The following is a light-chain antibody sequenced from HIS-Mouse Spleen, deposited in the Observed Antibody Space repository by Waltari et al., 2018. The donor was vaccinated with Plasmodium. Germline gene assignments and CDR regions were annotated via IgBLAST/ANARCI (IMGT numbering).Light chain of an antibody. J-gene: IGLJ2*01. CDR2: QDS. V-gene: IGLV3-1*01. CDR1: KLGYKY. Sequence: SYELTQPPSVSVSPGQTASITCSGDKLGYKYACWYQQKPGQSPVLVIYQDSKRPSGIPCRFSGSNSGNTATLTISGTQAMDEADYYCQAWDSSTVVFGGGTKLTVL. CDR3: QAWDSSTVV.